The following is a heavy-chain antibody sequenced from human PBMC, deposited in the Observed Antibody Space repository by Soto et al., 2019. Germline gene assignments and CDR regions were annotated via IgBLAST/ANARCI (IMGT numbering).Heavy chain of an antibody. V-gene: IGHV1-2*02. CDR3: ARGFISRQEISGLPY. CDR1: GYTFTGYY. J-gene: IGHJ4*02. CDR2: INPNSGGT. D-gene: IGHD6-13*01. Sequence: QVQLVQSGAEVKKPGASVKVSCKASGYTFTGYYMHWVRQAPGQGLEWMGWINPNSGGTNYAQKFQGRVTMTRDTSISTDYMELSRMRSDDTAVYYCARGFISRQEISGLPYWGQGTLVTVSS.